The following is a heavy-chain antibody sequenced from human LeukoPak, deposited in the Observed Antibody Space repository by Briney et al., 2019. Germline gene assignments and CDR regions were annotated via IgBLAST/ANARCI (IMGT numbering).Heavy chain of an antibody. CDR3: AREQWFGEFKFDY. D-gene: IGHD3-10*01. CDR2: INHSGST. Sequence: PSETLSLTCAVYGGSFSGYYWSWIRQPPGKGLEGIGEINHSGSTNYNPSLKSRVTISVDTSKNQFSLKLSSVTAADTAVYYCAREQWFGEFKFDYWGQGTLVTVSS. V-gene: IGHV4-34*01. CDR1: GGSFSGYY. J-gene: IGHJ4*02.